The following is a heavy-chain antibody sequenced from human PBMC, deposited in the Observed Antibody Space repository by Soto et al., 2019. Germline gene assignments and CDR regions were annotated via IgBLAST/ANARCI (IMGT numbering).Heavy chain of an antibody. CDR3: AKILSTVTTYYYGMDV. CDR2: ISGSGGDT. V-gene: IGHV3-23*01. J-gene: IGHJ6*02. Sequence: GSLRLSCAASGFSFSTYPMTWVRQGPGKRLEGVSSISGSGGDTYYIDSVKGRFTISRDNSKNTVYLQMNSLRAEDTAVYYCAKILSTVTTYYYGMDVWGQGTTVTVSS. CDR1: GFSFSTYP. D-gene: IGHD4-17*01.